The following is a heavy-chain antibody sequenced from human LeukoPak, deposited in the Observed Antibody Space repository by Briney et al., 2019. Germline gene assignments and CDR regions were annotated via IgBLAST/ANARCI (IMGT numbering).Heavy chain of an antibody. D-gene: IGHD6-13*01. CDR1: GFTFSSYW. V-gene: IGHV3-7*01. J-gene: IGHJ4*02. CDR3: ARDLGQRVKVNYFDC. CDR2: IKQDGSEK. Sequence: GGSLRLSCAASGFTFSSYWMSWVRQAPGKGLEWVDNIKQDGSEKYYVDSVKGRFTISRDNAKNSLYLQMNSLRAEDTAVYYCARDLGQRVKVNYFDCWGKGTLVTVSS.